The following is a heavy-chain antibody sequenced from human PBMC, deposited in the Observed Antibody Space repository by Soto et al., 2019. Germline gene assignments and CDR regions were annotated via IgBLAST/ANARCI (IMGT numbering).Heavy chain of an antibody. CDR1: GFTFSSYA. J-gene: IGHJ4*02. CDR3: AKVRYNWNNGDFDY. Sequence: SGGSLRLSCAASGFTFSSYAMSWVRQAPGKGLEWVSAISGSGGSTYYADSVKGRFTISRDNSKNTLYLQMNSLRAEDTAVYYCAKVRYNWNNGDFDYWGQGTLVTVSS. V-gene: IGHV3-23*01. D-gene: IGHD1-1*01. CDR2: ISGSGGST.